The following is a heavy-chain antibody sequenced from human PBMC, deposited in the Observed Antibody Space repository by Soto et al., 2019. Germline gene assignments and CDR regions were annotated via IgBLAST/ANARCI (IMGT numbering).Heavy chain of an antibody. D-gene: IGHD2-15*01. CDR1: GFTFSSYS. CDR3: ARDHGLSSYAFDI. V-gene: IGHV3-21*01. J-gene: IGHJ3*02. CDR2: ISSSSSYI. Sequence: EVQLVESGGGLVKPGGSLRLSCAASGFTFSSYSMNWVRQVPGKGLEWVSSISSSSSYIYYADSVKGRFTISRDNAKNSLYLQMNSLRAEDTAVYYCARDHGLSSYAFDIWGQGTMVTVSS.